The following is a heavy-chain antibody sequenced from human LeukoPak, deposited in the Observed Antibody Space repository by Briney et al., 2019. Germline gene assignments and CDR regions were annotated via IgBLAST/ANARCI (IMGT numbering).Heavy chain of an antibody. Sequence: GGSLRLSCEASGFTFSHYDMHWVRQAPGKGLEWVAFILSDGSNKNYADSVKGRFTISRDNSKNTRYLQMNSLRADDTAVYYCAKDKGSWSNYGDYWGQGTLVTVSS. CDR3: AKDKGSWSNYGDY. CDR1: GFTFSHYD. V-gene: IGHV3-30*02. J-gene: IGHJ4*02. D-gene: IGHD6-13*01. CDR2: ILSDGSNK.